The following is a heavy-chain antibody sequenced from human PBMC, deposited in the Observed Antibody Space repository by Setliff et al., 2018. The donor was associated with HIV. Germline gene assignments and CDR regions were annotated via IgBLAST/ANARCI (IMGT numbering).Heavy chain of an antibody. D-gene: IGHD3-3*01. V-gene: IGHV1-69*13. J-gene: IGHJ4*02. Sequence: ASVKVSCKASGGTFSSYAISWVRQAPGQGLEWMGGIIPIFGTANYAQKFQGRVTITADESTSTAYMELSSLRSEDTAVYYCARDFTGGDGYNFWDYWGQGTLVTVSS. CDR2: IIPIFGTA. CDR3: ARDFTGGDGYNFWDY. CDR1: GGTFSSYA.